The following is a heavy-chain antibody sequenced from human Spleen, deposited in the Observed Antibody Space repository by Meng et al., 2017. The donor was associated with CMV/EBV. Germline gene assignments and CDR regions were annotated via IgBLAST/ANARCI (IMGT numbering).Heavy chain of an antibody. V-gene: IGHV3-23*01. J-gene: IGHJ4*02. Sequence: SRFTFSSYAMSWVREARGKGLEWVSAIGATGSGTYDEDSVKGRFTISRDNSKNTLYLQMSSLRAEDTAVYYCAKGLYSSSPGSFDYWGQGTLVTVSS. D-gene: IGHD6-6*01. CDR1: RFTFSSYA. CDR3: AKGLYSSSPGSFDY. CDR2: IGATGSGT.